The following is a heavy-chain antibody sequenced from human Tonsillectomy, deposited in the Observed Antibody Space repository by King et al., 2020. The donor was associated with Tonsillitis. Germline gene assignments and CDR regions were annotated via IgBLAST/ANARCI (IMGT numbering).Heavy chain of an antibody. CDR1: GGSISSYY. Sequence: VQLQESGPGLVKPSETLSLTCTVSGGSISSYYWSWIRQPPGKGLEWIGYIYYSGSTNYNPSLKSRVTISVEPSKNQFSLKLRSVTAADTAVYYFSRGIYYYGSVSSDILDYWGQGTLVTVSS. V-gene: IGHV4-59*01. CDR3: SRGIYYYGSVSSDILDY. CDR2: IYYSGST. D-gene: IGHD3-10*01. J-gene: IGHJ4*02.